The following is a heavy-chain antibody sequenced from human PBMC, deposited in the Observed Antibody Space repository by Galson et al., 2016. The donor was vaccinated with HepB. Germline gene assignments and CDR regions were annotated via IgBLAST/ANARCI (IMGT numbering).Heavy chain of an antibody. CDR3: AHRENKYGSLEC. CDR2: LYWDDDQ. V-gene: IGHV2-5*02. J-gene: IGHJ4*02. CDR1: GFSLTTRGVG. Sequence: PALVNPTQTLTLTCTFSGFSLTTRGVGVAWIRQPPGKALEWLALLYWDDDQGCSPSLKSRLNVTQDTSKNQVILTMTNMEPVDTATYFWAHRENKYGSLECWGQGTLVTVSS. D-gene: IGHD3-10*01.